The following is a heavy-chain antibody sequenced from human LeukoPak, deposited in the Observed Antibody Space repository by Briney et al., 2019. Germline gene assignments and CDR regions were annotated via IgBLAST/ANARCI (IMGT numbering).Heavy chain of an antibody. J-gene: IGHJ4*02. V-gene: IGHV1-8*01. CDR2: MNPNSGNT. CDR1: GYTFTSYD. CDR3: ARAYDILTGYYSASDY. Sequence: ASVKVSCKASGYTFTSYDINWVRQATAQGLEGMGWMNPNSGNTGYAQKFQGRVTMTRNTSISTAYMELSSLRSEDTAVYYCARAYDILTGYYSASDYWGQGTLVTVSS. D-gene: IGHD3-9*01.